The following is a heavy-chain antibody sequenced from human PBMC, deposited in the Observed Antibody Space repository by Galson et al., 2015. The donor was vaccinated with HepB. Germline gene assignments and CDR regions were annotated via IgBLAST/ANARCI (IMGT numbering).Heavy chain of an antibody. J-gene: IGHJ4*02. CDR1: GFSLSTSGMC. Sequence: PALVKPTQTLTLTCTFSGFSLSTSGMCVSWIRQPPGKALEWLARIDWDDDKYYSTSLKTRLTISKDTSKNQVVLTMTNMDPVDTATYYSARSGRYYGSGSYHHLDYWGQGTLVTVSS. CDR3: ARSGRYYGSGSYHHLDY. CDR2: IDWDDDK. V-gene: IGHV2-70*11. D-gene: IGHD3-10*01.